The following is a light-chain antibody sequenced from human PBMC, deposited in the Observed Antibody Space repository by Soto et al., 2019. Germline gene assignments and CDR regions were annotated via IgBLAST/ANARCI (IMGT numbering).Light chain of an antibody. J-gene: IGKJ2*01. Sequence: EIVVTQSPATLSVSPGERATLSCRASQSLSSNLAWYQQKPGQAPRLLMYDTSTRATDIPARFSGSGSGTEFTLTISSLQSEDFAVYYCQQYNNCPYTFGQGTKLEI. V-gene: IGKV3-15*01. CDR1: QSLSSN. CDR3: QQYNNCPYT. CDR2: DTS.